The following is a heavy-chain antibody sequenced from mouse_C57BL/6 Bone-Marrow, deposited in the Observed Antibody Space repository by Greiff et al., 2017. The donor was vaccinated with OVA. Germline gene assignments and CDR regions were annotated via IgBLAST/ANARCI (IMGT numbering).Heavy chain of an antibody. CDR2: IDPSDSET. CDR1: GYTFTSYW. D-gene: IGHD2-5*01. CDR3: ARDYSNYPYYFDY. Sequence: QVQLQQPGAELVRPGSSVKLSCKASGYTFTSYWMHWVKQRPIQGLEWIGNIDPSDSETHSNQKFKDKATLTVDKSSSTAYMQLRSLTSEDSSVYYCARDYSNYPYYFDYWGQGTTLTVSS. J-gene: IGHJ2*01. V-gene: IGHV1-52*01.